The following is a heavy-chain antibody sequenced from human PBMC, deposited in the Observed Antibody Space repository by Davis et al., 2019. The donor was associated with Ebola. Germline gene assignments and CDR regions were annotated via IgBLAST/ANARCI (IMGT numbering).Heavy chain of an antibody. CDR3: AIPDCSGDGCFSVYIKY. D-gene: IGHD2-15*01. V-gene: IGHV3-21*01. Sequence: GESLKISCAASGFTFSSYSMNWVRQAPGKGLEWVSSISSSSSYIYYADSVKGRFTISRDNAKNSLYLQMNSLRAEDTAVYYCAIPDCSGDGCFSVYIKYWGQGTLVTVSS. J-gene: IGHJ4*02. CDR1: GFTFSSYS. CDR2: ISSSSSYI.